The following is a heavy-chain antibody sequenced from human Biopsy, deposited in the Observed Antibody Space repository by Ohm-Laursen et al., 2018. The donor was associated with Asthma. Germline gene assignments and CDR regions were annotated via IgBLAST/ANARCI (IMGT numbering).Heavy chain of an antibody. J-gene: IGHJ6*02. V-gene: IGHV1-18*01. D-gene: IGHD3-10*01. CDR1: GYTFNSAG. CDR2: ISVYNGNT. Sequence: ASVKVSCKTSGYTFNSAGITWARQAPGQGLEWMGWISVYNGNTRVAQKLQDRVTMITDTSTSTAYMELRSLRSDDTAVYFCARAADYSHYYGIDVWGQGTTVTVS. CDR3: ARAADYSHYYGIDV.